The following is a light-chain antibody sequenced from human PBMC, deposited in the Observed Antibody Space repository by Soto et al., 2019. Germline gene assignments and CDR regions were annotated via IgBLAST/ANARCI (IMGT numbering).Light chain of an antibody. CDR1: QSISIY. CDR2: GAS. Sequence: TQMSQSPSSLSASIGDRVTVTCRASQSISIYLNWYQQKPGKAPKLLIYGASTLHSGVPLRFSGSGSGTDFTLTITSLQAEDFATYHCQQSHVTPLTFGQGTKVDIK. J-gene: IGKJ1*01. V-gene: IGKV1-39*01. CDR3: QQSHVTPLT.